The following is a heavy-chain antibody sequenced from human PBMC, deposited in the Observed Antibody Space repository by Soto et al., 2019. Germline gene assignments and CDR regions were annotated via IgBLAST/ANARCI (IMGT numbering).Heavy chain of an antibody. CDR1: GGSLSGYF. Sequence: SETLSLTCAGSGGSLSGYFWNWIRQSPEKGLEWIGEISHRGTTTYNPSLKSRVTISIDTSKNQFSLRLTSVTVADTAVYYCARQGWDSSYYGDDFWGQGTLVTVSS. D-gene: IGHD3-22*01. J-gene: IGHJ4*02. CDR3: ARQGWDSSYYGDDF. CDR2: ISHRGTT. V-gene: IGHV4-34*01.